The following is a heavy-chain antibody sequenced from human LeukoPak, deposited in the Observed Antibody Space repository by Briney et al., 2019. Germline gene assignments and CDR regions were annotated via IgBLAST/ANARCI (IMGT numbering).Heavy chain of an antibody. V-gene: IGHV3-48*03. Sequence: PGGSLRLSCAASGFTFTFYEMNWVRQAPGKGLEWVSYISSSGTTIYYADSVKGRFTISRDNAKNSLFLQMNSLRAEDTAVYFCARGTDSTLFDYWGQGTLVTVSS. CDR3: ARGTDSTLFDY. D-gene: IGHD2-2*01. CDR2: ISSSGTTI. J-gene: IGHJ4*02. CDR1: GFTFTFYE.